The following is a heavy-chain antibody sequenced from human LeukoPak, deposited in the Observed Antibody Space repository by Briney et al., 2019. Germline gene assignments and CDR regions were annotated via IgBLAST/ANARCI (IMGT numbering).Heavy chain of an antibody. D-gene: IGHD1-7*01. J-gene: IGHJ5*02. CDR2: INPNSGGT. V-gene: IGHV1-2*02. CDR1: GYTFTGYY. CDR3: ARAYSWNYVDWFDP. Sequence: ASVKVSCKASGYTFTGYYMHWVRQAPGQGLEWMGWINPNSGGTNYAQKFQGRVTMTGDTSISTAYMELSRLRSDDTAVYYCARAYSWNYVDWFDPWGQGILVTVSS.